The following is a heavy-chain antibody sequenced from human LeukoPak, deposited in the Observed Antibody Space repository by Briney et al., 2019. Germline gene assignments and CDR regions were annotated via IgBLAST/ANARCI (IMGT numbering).Heavy chain of an antibody. CDR1: GFTFSSYA. V-gene: IGHV3-30*04. Sequence: PGGSLRLSCAASGFTFSSYAMHWVRQAPGKGLEWVAVISYDRSNKYYADSVKGRFTISRDNSKNTLYLQMNSLRAEDTAVYYCARARRPAEYYYDSSGSPLRYWGQGTLVTVSS. D-gene: IGHD3-22*01. J-gene: IGHJ4*02. CDR3: ARARRPAEYYYDSSGSPLRY. CDR2: ISYDRSNK.